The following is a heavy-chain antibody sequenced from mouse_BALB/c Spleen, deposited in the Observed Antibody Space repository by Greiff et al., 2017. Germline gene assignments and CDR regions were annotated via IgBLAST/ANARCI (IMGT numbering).Heavy chain of an antibody. V-gene: IGHV14-3*02. Sequence: VQLKQSGAELVKPGASVKLSCTASGFNIKDTYMHWVKQRPEQGLEWIGRIDPANGNTKYDPKFQGKATITADTSSNTAYLQLSSLTSEDTAVYYCARGEVRRGAWFAYWGQGTLVTVSA. J-gene: IGHJ3*01. CDR3: ARGEVRRGAWFAY. D-gene: IGHD2-14*01. CDR1: GFNIKDTY. CDR2: IDPANGNT.